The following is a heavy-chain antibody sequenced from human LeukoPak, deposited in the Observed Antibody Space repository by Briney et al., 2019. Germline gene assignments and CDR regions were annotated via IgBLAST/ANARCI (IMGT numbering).Heavy chain of an antibody. CDR2: IYHSGST. CDR3: ARADCSGGSCYSVLRYYFDY. V-gene: IGHV4-30-2*01. CDR1: GGSISSGGYS. J-gene: IGHJ4*02. Sequence: SETLSLTCAVSGGSISSGGYSWSWIRQPPGKGLEWIGYIYHSGSTYYNPSLKSRVTISVDTSKNQFSLKLSSVTAADTAVYYCARADCSGGSCYSVLRYYFDYWGQGTLVTVSS. D-gene: IGHD2-15*01.